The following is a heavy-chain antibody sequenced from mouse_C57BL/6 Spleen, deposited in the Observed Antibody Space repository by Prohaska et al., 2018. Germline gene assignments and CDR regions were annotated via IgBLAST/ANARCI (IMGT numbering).Heavy chain of an antibody. CDR2: ISYDGSN. CDR3: ASGSNYYFDY. V-gene: IGHV3-6*01. CDR1: GYSITSGYY. D-gene: IGHD2-5*01. Sequence: DVQLQESGPGLVKPSQSLSLTCSVTGYSITSGYYCNWIRQFPGNKLEWMGYISYDGSNNYNPSLKNRISITRDTSKNQFFLKLNSVTTEDTATYYCASGSNYYFDYWGQGTTLTVSS. J-gene: IGHJ2*01.